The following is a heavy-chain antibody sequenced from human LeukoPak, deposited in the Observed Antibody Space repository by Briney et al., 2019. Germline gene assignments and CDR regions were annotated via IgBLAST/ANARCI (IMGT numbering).Heavy chain of an antibody. D-gene: IGHD1-14*01. Sequence: SVTLSLTCTVSGGSISNYFWSWIRQPPGKGLEWIGYISYNAINNYNPSLRSRVTISLDTSKNQFSLKLTSVTAADTAFYYCARQPVSLIWFDPWGQGTLVPV. CDR3: ARQPVSLIWFDP. CDR2: ISYNAIN. V-gene: IGHV4-59*08. J-gene: IGHJ5*02. CDR1: GGSISNYF.